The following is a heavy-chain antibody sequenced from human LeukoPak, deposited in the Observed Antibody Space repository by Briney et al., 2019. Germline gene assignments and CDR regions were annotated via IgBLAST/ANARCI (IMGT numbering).Heavy chain of an antibody. J-gene: IGHJ3*02. Sequence: SETLSLTCTVSGASVSSGTYYWSWIRQPPGKGLEWIGYFYYSGTTTGTTNYNPSLESRVTISGDTSKNQFSLRLTSVTAADTAVYYCARGGSEWDRALWIWGQGTLVTVSS. CDR2: FYYSGTTTGTT. D-gene: IGHD1-26*01. V-gene: IGHV4-61*01. CDR3: ARGGSEWDRALWI. CDR1: GASVSSGTYY.